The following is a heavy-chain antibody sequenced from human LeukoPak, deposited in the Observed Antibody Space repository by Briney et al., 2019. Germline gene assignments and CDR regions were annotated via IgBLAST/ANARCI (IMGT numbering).Heavy chain of an antibody. J-gene: IGHJ4*02. V-gene: IGHV4-4*09. CDR1: GGSISTYY. D-gene: IGHD6-6*01. Sequence: SESLSLTCTVSGGSISTYYWSWIRRPPGKGLEWIAYIHTSGPTNYNPSLKSRITISVDTSKNQFSLKLSSVTAADTAVYYCARHDAGIAARPFDNWGQGTLVTVSS. CDR2: IHTSGPT. CDR3: ARHDAGIAARPFDN.